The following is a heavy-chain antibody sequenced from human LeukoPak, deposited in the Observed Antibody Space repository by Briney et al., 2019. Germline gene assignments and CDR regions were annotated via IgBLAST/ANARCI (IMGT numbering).Heavy chain of an antibody. D-gene: IGHD6-6*01. V-gene: IGHV1-2*06. CDR3: ARRHAARSTPFDY. J-gene: IGHJ4*02. Sequence: SVTVSCMASGYTFTGYYMHWVRQAPGQGLEWMGRINPNSCGTNYAQKFQGRVTMTRDTSISTAYIELSRLRSDDTAVYYCARRHAARSTPFDYWGQGTLVTVS. CDR2: INPNSCGT. CDR1: GYTFTGYY.